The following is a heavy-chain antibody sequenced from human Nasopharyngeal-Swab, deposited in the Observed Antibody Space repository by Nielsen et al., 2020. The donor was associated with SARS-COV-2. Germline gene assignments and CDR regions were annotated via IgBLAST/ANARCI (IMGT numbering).Heavy chain of an antibody. CDR2: IDPNNGDT. CDR1: GYTFTDYY. CDR3: ARDYYDNYDSDY. J-gene: IGHJ4*02. V-gene: IGHV1-2*02. D-gene: IGHD3-22*01. Sequence: ASVKVSRMPSGYTFTDYYIHWVRPVPGQGLEWVGCIDPNNGDTKYTQKFQGRVTVTRDTSRSTAYIELSRLRSDDTAVYYCARDYYDNYDSDYWGQGTLVTVSS.